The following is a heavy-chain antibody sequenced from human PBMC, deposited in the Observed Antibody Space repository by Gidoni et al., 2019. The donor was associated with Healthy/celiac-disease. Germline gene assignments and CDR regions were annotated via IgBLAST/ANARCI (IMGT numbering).Heavy chain of an antibody. Sequence: QVQLVQSGAEVKKPGASVKVSCKASGYTFTSYGIRWVRQAPGQGLEWMGGISAYNGNTNYAQKLQGRVTMTTDTSTSTAYMELRSRRSDDTAVYYCARPLDYDSSGYQAELTNWGQGTLVTVSS. J-gene: IGHJ4*02. V-gene: IGHV1-18*01. D-gene: IGHD3-22*01. CDR2: ISAYNGNT. CDR3: ARPLDYDSSGYQAELTN. CDR1: GYTFTSYG.